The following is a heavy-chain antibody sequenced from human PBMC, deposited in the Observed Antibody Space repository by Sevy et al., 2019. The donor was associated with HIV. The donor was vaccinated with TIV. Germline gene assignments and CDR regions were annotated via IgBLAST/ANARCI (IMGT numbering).Heavy chain of an antibody. CDR3: AKDHSTMIVAPYFDY. J-gene: IGHJ4*02. CDR1: GFTFSSYG. Sequence: GGSLRLSCAASGFTFSSYGMHWVRQAPGKGLEWVVVISYDGSNKYYADSVKGRFTISRDNSKNTLYLQMNSLRAEDTAVYYCAKDHSTMIVAPYFDYWGQGTLVTVSS. D-gene: IGHD3-22*01. V-gene: IGHV3-30*18. CDR2: ISYDGSNK.